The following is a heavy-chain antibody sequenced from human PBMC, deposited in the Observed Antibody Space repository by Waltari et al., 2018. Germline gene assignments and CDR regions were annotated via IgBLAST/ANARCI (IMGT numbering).Heavy chain of an antibody. J-gene: IGHJ4*02. V-gene: IGHV3-21*01. Sequence: EVQLVESGGGLVKPGGSLRLSCAASGFTFSSYSMNWVRQAPGKGLEWVSSISSSSSYIYYAASVKGRFTISRDNAKNSLYLQMNSLRAEDTAVYYCARAIRASCSGGSCPYFDYWGQGTLVTVSS. CDR1: GFTFSSYS. CDR2: ISSSSSYI. CDR3: ARAIRASCSGGSCPYFDY. D-gene: IGHD2-15*01.